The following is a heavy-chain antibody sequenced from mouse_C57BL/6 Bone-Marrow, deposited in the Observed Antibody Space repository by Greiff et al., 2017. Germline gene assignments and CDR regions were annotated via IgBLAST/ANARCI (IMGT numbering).Heavy chain of an antibody. J-gene: IGHJ4*01. Sequence: QVQLQQSGAELARPGASVKLSCKASGYTFTSYGISWVKQRTGQGLEWIGVINPNYGTTSYNQKFKGKATLTVDQSSSTAYMQLNSLTSEDSAVYYCARQIYYDFMDYWGQGTSVTVSS. CDR1: GYTFTSYG. CDR2: INPNYGTT. V-gene: IGHV1-81*01. D-gene: IGHD2-4*01. CDR3: ARQIYYDFMDY.